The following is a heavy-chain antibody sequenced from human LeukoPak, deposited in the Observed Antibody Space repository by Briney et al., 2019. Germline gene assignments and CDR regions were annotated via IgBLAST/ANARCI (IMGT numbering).Heavy chain of an antibody. J-gene: IGHJ4*02. D-gene: IGHD6-13*01. CDR1: GFTFSSYS. CDR3: ARDVTSSSIAFDY. Sequence: GGSLRLSCAASGFTFSSYSMNWVRQAPGKGLEWVSYISSSSSYICYADSVKGRFTISRDNAKNSLYLQMNSLRAEDTAVYYCARDVTSSSIAFDYWGQGTLVTVSS. V-gene: IGHV3-21*05. CDR2: ISSSSSYI.